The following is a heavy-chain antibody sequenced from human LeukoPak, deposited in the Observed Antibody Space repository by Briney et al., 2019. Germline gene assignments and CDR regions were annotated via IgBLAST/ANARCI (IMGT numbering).Heavy chain of an antibody. J-gene: IGHJ4*02. V-gene: IGHV3-64D*09. CDR2: ITTNGGNT. Sequence: PGGSLRLSCSVSGITFTTYAMHWARQAPGKGLEYVSGITTNGGNTYHADSVKGRFTISRDNSKSTLYLQMSSLRADDTALYYCVKGEMAMVRGVHADWGQGTLVTVSS. D-gene: IGHD3-10*01. CDR1: GITFTTYA. CDR3: VKGEMAMVRGVHAD.